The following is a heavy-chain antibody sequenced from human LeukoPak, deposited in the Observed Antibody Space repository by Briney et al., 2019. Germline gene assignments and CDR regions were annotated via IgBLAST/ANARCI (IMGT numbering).Heavy chain of an antibody. Sequence: SGTLSLTCAVSGGSISGNNWWGWVRQPPGQGLEWIGEIYHSGSPNYNPSLKSRVTISVDKSRNHFSLNLSSVTAADTAVYYCARVNINNWHSCDYWGQGTLVTVSS. D-gene: IGHD1-1*01. CDR3: ARVNINNWHSCDY. J-gene: IGHJ4*02. CDR1: GGSISGNNW. V-gene: IGHV4-4*02. CDR2: IYHSGSP.